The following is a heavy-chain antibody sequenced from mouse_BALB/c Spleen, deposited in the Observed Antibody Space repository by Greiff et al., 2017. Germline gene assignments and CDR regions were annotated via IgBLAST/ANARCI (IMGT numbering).Heavy chain of an antibody. V-gene: IGHV1-69*02. CDR2: IDPSDSET. J-gene: IGHJ3*01. D-gene: IGHD2-3*01. Sequence: QVQLQQPGAELVKPGAPVKLSCKASGYTFTSYWMNWVKQRPGRGLEWIGRIDPSDSETHYNQKFKDKATLTVDKSSSTAYIQLSSLTSEDSAVYYCAREDDGYFPFAYWGQGTLVTVSA. CDR1: GYTFTSYW. CDR3: AREDDGYFPFAY.